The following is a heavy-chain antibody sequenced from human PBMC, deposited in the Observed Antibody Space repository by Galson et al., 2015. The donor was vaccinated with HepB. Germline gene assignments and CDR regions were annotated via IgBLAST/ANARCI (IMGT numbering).Heavy chain of an antibody. Sequence: SLRLSCAASGFSFNNAWMSWVRQAPGKGLEWVGRVKSKTDGGTIDYAAPVKGRFSISRDDPTNTLYLQMNSLKTEDTAVYYCATGYRLRFLEWLPSRYDYHYMDVWGKGTTVTVSS. CDR1: GFSFNNAW. CDR3: ATGYRLRFLEWLPSRYDYHYMDV. V-gene: IGHV3-15*01. CDR2: VKSKTDGGTI. J-gene: IGHJ6*03. D-gene: IGHD3-3*01.